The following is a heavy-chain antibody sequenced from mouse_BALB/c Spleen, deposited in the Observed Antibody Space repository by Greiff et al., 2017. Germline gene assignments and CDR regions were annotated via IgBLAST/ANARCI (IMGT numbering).Heavy chain of an antibody. CDR2: IYWDDDK. J-gene: IGHJ3*01. D-gene: IGHD1-2*01. V-gene: IGHV8-12*01. CDR3: ARTLTTATHFAY. CDR1: GFSLSTSGMG. Sequence: QVTLKVSGPGILQPSQTLSLTCSFSGFSLSTSGMGVSWIRQPSGKGLEWLAHIYWDDDKRYNPSLKSRLTISKDTSRNQVFLKITSVDTADTATYYCARTLTTATHFAYWGQGTLVTVSA.